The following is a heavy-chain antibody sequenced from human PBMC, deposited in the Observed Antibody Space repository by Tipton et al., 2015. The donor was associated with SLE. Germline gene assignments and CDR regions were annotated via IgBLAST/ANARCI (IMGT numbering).Heavy chain of an antibody. D-gene: IGHD6-19*01. J-gene: IGHJ4*02. CDR1: GGSFSGYY. V-gene: IGHV4-34*01. CDR3: ARGEDSSGWYEGSF. CDR2: INHSGST. Sequence: TLSLTCAVYGGSFSGYYWSWIRQPPGKGLEWIGEINHSGSTNYNPSLKSRVTISVDTSKNQFSLKLSSVTAADTAVYYCARGEDSSGWYEGSFWGPGTLVTVSS.